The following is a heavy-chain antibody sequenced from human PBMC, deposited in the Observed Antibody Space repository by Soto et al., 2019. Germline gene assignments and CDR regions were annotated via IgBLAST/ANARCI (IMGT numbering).Heavy chain of an antibody. D-gene: IGHD3-16*01. CDR1: LFVFSDFQ. V-gene: IGHV3-21*01. J-gene: IGHJ4*02. CDR2: ITGTSAFT. CDR3: ARDNLAFQGVFDL. Sequence: GGSLRLACSASLFVFSDFQFNCVRQAPGGGLEWLSSITGTSAFTEYAESIEGRFTISRDNPNKLLFLHMDNLRPEDTAVYYCARDNLAFQGVFDLWGQGTLVTVSS.